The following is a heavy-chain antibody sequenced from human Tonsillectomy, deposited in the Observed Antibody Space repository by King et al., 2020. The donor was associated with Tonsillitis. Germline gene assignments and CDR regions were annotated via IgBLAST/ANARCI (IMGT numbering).Heavy chain of an antibody. CDR1: GGTFSSYA. D-gene: IGHD6-13*01. CDR2: IIPIFGTA. Sequence: QLVQSGAEVKKPGSSVKVSCKASGGTFSSYAISWVRQAPGQGLEWMGGIIPIFGTANYAQKFQGRVTITADESTGTAYMELSSLRSEDTAVYYCAGDMATAPSLRSPRKFDYWGQGTLVTVSS. J-gene: IGHJ4*02. V-gene: IGHV1-69*01. CDR3: AGDMATAPSLRSPRKFDY.